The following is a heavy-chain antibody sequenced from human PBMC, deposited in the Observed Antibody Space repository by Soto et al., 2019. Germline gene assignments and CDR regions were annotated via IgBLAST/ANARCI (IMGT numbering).Heavy chain of an antibody. CDR2: IYHSGST. CDR3: ARVGTYFSGGSCYFPYYYYYYGMDV. Sequence: SETLSLTCAVSGGSISSSNWWSWVRQPPGKGLEWIGEIYHSGSTNYNPSLKSRVTISVDKSKNQFSLKLSSVTAADTAVYYCARVGTYFSGGSCYFPYYYYYYGMDVWGQGTTVTVSS. D-gene: IGHD2-15*01. CDR1: GGSISSSNW. J-gene: IGHJ6*02. V-gene: IGHV4-4*02.